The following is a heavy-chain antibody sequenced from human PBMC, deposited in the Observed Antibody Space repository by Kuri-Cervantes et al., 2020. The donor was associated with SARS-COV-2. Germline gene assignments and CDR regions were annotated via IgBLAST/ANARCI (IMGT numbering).Heavy chain of an antibody. D-gene: IGHD3-22*01. CDR2: IYTSGST. V-gene: IGHV4-61*02. J-gene: IGHJ3*02. CDR1: GGSISSGSYY. Sequence: SCTVSGGSISSGSYYWSWIRQPAGKGLEWIGRIYTSGSTNYNPSLKSRVTMSVDTSKNQFSLKLSSVTAADTAVYYCVRFRYYDSSRHASDIWGQGTMVTVSS. CDR3: VRFRYYDSSRHASDI.